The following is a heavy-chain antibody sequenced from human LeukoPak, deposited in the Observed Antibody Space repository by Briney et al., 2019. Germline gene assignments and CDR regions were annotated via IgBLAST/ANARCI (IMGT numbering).Heavy chain of an antibody. CDR2: IWHDGSHK. CDR3: ARESFGSGSYPDY. V-gene: IGHV3-33*01. CDR1: GFTFSTYA. J-gene: IGHJ4*02. Sequence: PGRSLRLSCAASGFTFSTYAMHWVRQAPGKGLEWVTMIWHDGSHKYYTDSVRGRFTISRDNSKNTVYLQMNSLRAEDTAVYYCARESFGSGSYPDYWGQGTLDTVSS. D-gene: IGHD3-10*01.